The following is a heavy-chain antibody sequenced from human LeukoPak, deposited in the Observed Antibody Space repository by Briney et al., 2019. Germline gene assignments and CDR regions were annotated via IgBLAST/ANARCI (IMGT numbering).Heavy chain of an antibody. CDR1: GFTFSSYA. CDR3: ARSIAAANWFDP. V-gene: IGHV3-23*01. D-gene: IGHD6-13*01. CDR2: ISGSGGST. Sequence: GGSMRLSCAASGFTFSSYAMSWVRQAPGKGLEWVSAISGSGGSTYYADSVKGRFTISRDNSKNTLYLQMNSLRAEDTAVYYCARSIAAANWFDPWGQGTLVTVSS. J-gene: IGHJ5*02.